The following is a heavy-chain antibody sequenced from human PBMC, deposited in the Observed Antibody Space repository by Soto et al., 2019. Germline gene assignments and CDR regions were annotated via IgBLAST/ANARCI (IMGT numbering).Heavy chain of an antibody. D-gene: IGHD6-19*01. CDR2: INWNGGST. CDR3: TRDLGRNGWVSDY. V-gene: IGHV3-20*04. J-gene: IGHJ4*02. Sequence: EVQLVESGGGVVRPGGSLRLSCAASGFTFEDYGMIWVRQGPGKGLEWVSGINWNGGSTGYADSVRGRFTISRDNAKNSLYLQMNSLRDEDTALYYCTRDLGRNGWVSDYWGQGTLVTVSS. CDR1: GFTFEDYG.